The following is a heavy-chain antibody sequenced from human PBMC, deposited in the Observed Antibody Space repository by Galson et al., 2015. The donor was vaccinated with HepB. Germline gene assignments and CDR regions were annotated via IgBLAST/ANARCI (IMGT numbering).Heavy chain of an antibody. V-gene: IGHV3-30*18. CDR3: AKDRREEAYGMHV. J-gene: IGHJ6*02. CDR2: ISYDGSNK. D-gene: IGHD5-24*01. CDR1: GFTFSSYW. Sequence: SLRLSCAASGFTFSSYWMSWVRQAPGKGLEWVAIISYDGSNKYYADSVKVRFTISRDSSKNSLYLHLNSLTSEHTSVYYCAKDRREEAYGMHVWGQGTKVTVSS.